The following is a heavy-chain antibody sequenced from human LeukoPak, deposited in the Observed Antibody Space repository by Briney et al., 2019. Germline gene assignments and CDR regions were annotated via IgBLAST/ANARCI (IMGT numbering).Heavy chain of an antibody. D-gene: IGHD5-18*01. V-gene: IGHV3-53*01. CDR2: IYSGGST. CDR3: ARDCCLKYSSGN. Sequence: GGSLRLSCAASGFTFSSYWMHWVRQAPGKGLEWVSVIYSGGSTYYADSVKGRFTISRDNSKNTLYLQMNSLRVEDTAVYYCARDCCLKYSSGNWGQGTLVTVSS. J-gene: IGHJ4*02. CDR1: GFTFSSYW.